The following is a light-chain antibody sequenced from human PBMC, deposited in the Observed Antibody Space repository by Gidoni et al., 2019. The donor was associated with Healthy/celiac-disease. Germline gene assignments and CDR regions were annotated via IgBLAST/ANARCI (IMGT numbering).Light chain of an antibody. V-gene: IGLV3-1*01. J-gene: IGLJ2*01. CDR1: KLGDKY. CDR3: QAWDSSTVV. Sequence: SYELTQPPSVSVSPGQTASITCSGDKLGDKYACWYQQKPGQSPVLVSYQDSKRPSGIPERFSGSNAGNTATLTISGTQAMDEADYYCQAWDSSTVVFGGGTKLTV. CDR2: QDS.